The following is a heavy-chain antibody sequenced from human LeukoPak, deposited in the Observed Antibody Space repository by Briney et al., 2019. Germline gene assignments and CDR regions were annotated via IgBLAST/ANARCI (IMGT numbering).Heavy chain of an antibody. J-gene: IGHJ6*04. CDR1: GFTVSSNY. D-gene: IGHD5-24*01. CDR3: AREWRDGYSGMDV. Sequence: GGSLRLSCAASGFTVSSNYMSWVRQAPGKGLEWVSVIYSGGSTYYAASVKGRFTISRDNSKNTLYLQMNSLRAEDTAVYYCAREWRDGYSGMDVWGKGTTVTVSS. CDR2: IYSGGST. V-gene: IGHV3-53*01.